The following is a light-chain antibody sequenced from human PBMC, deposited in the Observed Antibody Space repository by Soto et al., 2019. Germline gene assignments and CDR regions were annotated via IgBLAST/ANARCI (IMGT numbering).Light chain of an antibody. CDR1: SSDVGGYNY. CDR3: SSFTSSSTLV. Sequence: QSVLTQPASVSGSPGQSITISCTGTSSDVGGYNYVSWYQHHPGKAPKLMIYEVNNRPSGLSNRFSGSKSGSTASLTISGLQPEDEADYYCSSFTSSSTLVFGGGTKLTVL. J-gene: IGLJ2*01. CDR2: EVN. V-gene: IGLV2-14*01.